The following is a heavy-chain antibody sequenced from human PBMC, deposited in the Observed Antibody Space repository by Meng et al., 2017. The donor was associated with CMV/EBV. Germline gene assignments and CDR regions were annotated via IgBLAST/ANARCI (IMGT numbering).Heavy chain of an antibody. J-gene: IGHJ4*02. D-gene: IGHD4-17*01. CDR1: GFTFSSYE. V-gene: IGHV3-48*03. Sequence: GGSLRLSCAASGFTFSSYEVNWVRQAPGKGLEWVSYISSSGSTIYYADSVKGRFTISRDNAKNSLYLQMNSLRAEDTAVYYCARRNTVTQNDYWGQGTLVTVSS. CDR3: ARRNTVTQNDY. CDR2: ISSSGSTI.